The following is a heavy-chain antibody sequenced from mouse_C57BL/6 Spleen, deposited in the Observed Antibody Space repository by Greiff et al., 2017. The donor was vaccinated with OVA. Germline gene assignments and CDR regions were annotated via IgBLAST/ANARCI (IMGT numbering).Heavy chain of an antibody. V-gene: IGHV5-15*01. J-gene: IGHJ3*01. Sequence: DVQLQESGGGLVQPGGSLKLSCAASGFTFSDYGMAWVRQAPRKGPEWVAFISNLAYSIYYADTVTGRFTISRENAKNTLYLEMSSLRSEDTAMYYCARPYYYGSSYGFAYWGQGTLVTVSA. CDR2: ISNLAYSI. D-gene: IGHD1-1*01. CDR1: GFTFSDYG. CDR3: ARPYYYGSSYGFAY.